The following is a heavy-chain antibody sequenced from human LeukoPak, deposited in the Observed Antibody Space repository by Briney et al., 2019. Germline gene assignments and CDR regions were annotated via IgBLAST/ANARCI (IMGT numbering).Heavy chain of an antibody. J-gene: IGHJ4*02. CDR2: VYYSGST. CDR1: GGSITSYY. D-gene: IGHD1-26*01. V-gene: IGHV4-59*08. Sequence: SETLSLTCTVSGGSITSYYWSWIRQPPGKGLEWIGYVYYSGSTNYNPSLKSRVTISVDTSKNQFSLKLSSVTAADTAVYYCARLADSGSYRFDYWGQGTLVTVSS. CDR3: ARLADSGSYRFDY.